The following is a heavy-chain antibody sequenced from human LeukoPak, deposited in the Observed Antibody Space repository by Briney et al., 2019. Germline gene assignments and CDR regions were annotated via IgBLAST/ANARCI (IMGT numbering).Heavy chain of an antibody. CDR1: GGSISSYY. D-gene: IGHD3-10*01. Sequence: SETLSLTCTVSGGSISSYYWSWIRQPPGKGLEWIGYIYYSGSTNYNPSLKSRVTISVDPSKNQFSLNLSSVTAADTAVYYCARSGSYIAMYYYYAMDVWGQGTTVTVSS. CDR3: ARSGSYIAMYYYYAMDV. CDR2: IYYSGST. V-gene: IGHV4-59*08. J-gene: IGHJ6*02.